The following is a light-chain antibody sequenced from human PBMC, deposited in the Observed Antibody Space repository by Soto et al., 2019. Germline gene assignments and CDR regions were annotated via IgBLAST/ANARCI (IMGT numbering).Light chain of an antibody. CDR2: EVS. CDR1: SSDVCGYNY. Sequence: QSVLTQPPSASGSPGQSVTISCTGTSSDVCGYNYVSWYQQHPGKAPKLMIYEVSKRPSGVPDRFSGSKSGNTASLTVSGLQAEDEADYYCSSYAGSNNLGFGGGTKLTVL. CDR3: SSYAGSNNLG. J-gene: IGLJ2*01. V-gene: IGLV2-8*01.